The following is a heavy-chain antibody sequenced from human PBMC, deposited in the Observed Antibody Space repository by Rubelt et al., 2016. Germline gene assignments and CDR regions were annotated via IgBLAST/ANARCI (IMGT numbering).Heavy chain of an antibody. V-gene: IGHV3-9*01. CDR2: ISWNSGSI. J-gene: IGHJ4*02. CDR3: AKGLGGSPRDSFDY. D-gene: IGHD1-26*01. CDR1: GFTFDDYA. Sequence: EVQLVESGGGLVQPGRSLRLSCAASGFTFDDYAMHWVRQAPGKGLEWVAGISWNSGSIGYADYVKGRFNIPRDSAKKYRYLQMNSLRAEDTALYYCAKGLGGSPRDSFDYWGQGTLVTVSS.